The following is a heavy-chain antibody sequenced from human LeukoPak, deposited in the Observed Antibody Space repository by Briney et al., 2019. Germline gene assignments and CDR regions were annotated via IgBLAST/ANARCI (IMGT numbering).Heavy chain of an antibody. CDR3: ARGYSPTLRTTGNDY. D-gene: IGHD1-1*01. CDR2: MNPNSGNT. CDR1: GYTFSSHD. J-gene: IGHJ4*02. V-gene: IGHV1-8*01. Sequence: ASVRVSCKASGYTFSSHDINWVRQATGQGLEWMGWMNPNSGNTGYAQKFQGRVIMSRDTSINTAYLEFYSLRSEDTAVYYCARGYSPTLRTTGNDYWGQGTLVTVSS.